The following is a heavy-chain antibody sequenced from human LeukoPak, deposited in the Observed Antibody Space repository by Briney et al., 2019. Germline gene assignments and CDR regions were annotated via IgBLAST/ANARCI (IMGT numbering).Heavy chain of an antibody. D-gene: IGHD1-1*01. CDR1: GYTFTSYG. CDR3: ARDYGKTWNDDNWFDP. CDR2: ISAYNGNA. Sequence: GASVKVSCKASGYTFTSYGFSWVRQAPGQGLEWMGWISAYNGNASFAQKLQGRLTMTTDSSTSTAYMELRSLRSDDTAVYYCARDYGKTWNDDNWFDPWGQGTQVTVSS. J-gene: IGHJ5*02. V-gene: IGHV1-18*01.